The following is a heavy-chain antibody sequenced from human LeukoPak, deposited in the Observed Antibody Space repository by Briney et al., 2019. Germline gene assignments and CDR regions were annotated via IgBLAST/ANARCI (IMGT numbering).Heavy chain of an antibody. V-gene: IGHV4-39*01. CDR2: IYYSGST. D-gene: IGHD5-12*01. CDR1: GGSISSSSYY. CDR3: ARVATIRRIFDY. Sequence: SETLSLTRTVSGGSISSSSYYWGWIRQPPGKGLEWIGSIYYSGSTYYNPSLKSRVTISVDTSKNQFSLKLSSVTAADTAVYYCARVATIRRIFDYWGQGTLVTVSS. J-gene: IGHJ4*02.